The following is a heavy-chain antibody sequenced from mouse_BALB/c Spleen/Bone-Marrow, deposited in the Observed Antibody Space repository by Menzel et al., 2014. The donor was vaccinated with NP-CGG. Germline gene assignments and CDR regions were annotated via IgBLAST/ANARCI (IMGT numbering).Heavy chain of an antibody. J-gene: IGHJ2*01. CDR3: AREDYYGNSYGDY. CDR1: GYTFSSYW. Sequence: QVQLQQSGAELMKPGASVKISCKATGYTFSSYWIEWVKQRPGHGLEWIGEILPGSGSTNYNEKFKGKATFTADTSSNTTYMQLSSLTSEDSAVYYCAREDYYGNSYGDYWGQGTTLTVSS. V-gene: IGHV1-9*01. D-gene: IGHD1-1*01. CDR2: ILPGSGST.